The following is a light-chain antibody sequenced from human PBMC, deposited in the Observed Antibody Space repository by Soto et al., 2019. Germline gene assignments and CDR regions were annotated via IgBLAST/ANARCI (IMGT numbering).Light chain of an antibody. J-gene: IGKJ5*01. CDR1: QSIARSY. Sequence: EVVLTQSPGTRSLSPGERATLSCRASQSIARSYLAWYQQKPGQAPRLLIYDASTRATGIPDRFSGSGSGTDFTLTISRLEPEDFAVFYCQQYAYSPITFGQGTRLEI. CDR2: DAS. V-gene: IGKV3-20*01. CDR3: QQYAYSPIT.